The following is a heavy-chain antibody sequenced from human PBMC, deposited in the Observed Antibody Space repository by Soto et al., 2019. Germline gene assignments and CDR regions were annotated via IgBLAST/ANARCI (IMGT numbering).Heavy chain of an antibody. V-gene: IGHV3-30-3*01. D-gene: IGHD3-22*01. J-gene: IGHJ4*02. CDR1: GFTFSSYA. CDR2: ISYDGSNK. Sequence: GGSLRLSCAASGFTFSSYAMHWVRQAPGKGLEWVAVISYDGSNKYYADSVKGRFTISRDNSKNTLYLQMNSLRAEDTAVYYCARDVLYYYDSSGPFDYWGQGTLVTVSS. CDR3: ARDVLYYYDSSGPFDY.